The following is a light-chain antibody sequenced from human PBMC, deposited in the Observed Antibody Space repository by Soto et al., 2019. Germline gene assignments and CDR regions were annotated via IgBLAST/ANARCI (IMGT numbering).Light chain of an antibody. V-gene: IGKV3-11*01. CDR2: DAS. Sequence: PEERATLSCRASQSVSSYFAWYQQKPGQAPRLLIYDASTRAAGIPARFSGSGSGTDFTLTISSLEPEDFAVYYCQQRSDWPLTFGGGTKVDIK. CDR3: QQRSDWPLT. J-gene: IGKJ4*01. CDR1: QSVSSY.